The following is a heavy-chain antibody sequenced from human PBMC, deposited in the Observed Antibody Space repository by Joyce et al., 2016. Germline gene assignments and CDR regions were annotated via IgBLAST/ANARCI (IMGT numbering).Heavy chain of an antibody. CDR3: ARESTTVTIEDY. V-gene: IGHV3-21*06. CDR1: GFTLTNYS. D-gene: IGHD4-17*01. J-gene: IGHJ4*02. CDR2: ISRSGIYI. Sequence: EVQLVESGGGLVKPGGSLRHSCAVSGFTLTNYSMSWVRQAPGKGLEWVSSISRSGIYIYYADSAKGRFTTSRDNARNSLYLQMNSLRAEDTAVYYCARESTTVTIEDYWGQGTLVTVSS.